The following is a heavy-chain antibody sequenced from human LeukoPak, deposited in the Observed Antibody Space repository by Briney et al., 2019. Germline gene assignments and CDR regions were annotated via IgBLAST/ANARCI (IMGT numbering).Heavy chain of an antibody. Sequence: GWSLRLSCAASGFTFSSYSMNWVRQAPGKGLEGVSSISSSSSYIYYADSVKGRFTISRDNAKNSLYLQMNSLRAEETAVYYCARDPSAKIAAAGYYYYYYMDVWGKGTTVTVSS. V-gene: IGHV3-21*01. J-gene: IGHJ6*03. D-gene: IGHD6-13*01. CDR3: ARDPSAKIAAAGYYYYYYMDV. CDR2: ISSSSSYI. CDR1: GFTFSSYS.